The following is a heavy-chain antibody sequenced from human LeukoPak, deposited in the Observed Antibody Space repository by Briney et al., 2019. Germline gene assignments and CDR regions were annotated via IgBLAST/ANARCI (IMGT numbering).Heavy chain of an antibody. J-gene: IGHJ5*02. CDR3: ATANYYDSSGYYYEWFDP. CDR2: FDPEDGET. V-gene: IGHV1-24*01. CDR1: GYTLTELS. D-gene: IGHD3-22*01. Sequence: ASVKVSCKVSGYTLTELSMHWVRQAPGKGREWMGGFDPEDGETIYAQKFQGRVTMTEDTSTDTAYMELSSLRSEDTAVYYCATANYYDSSGYYYEWFDPWGQGTLVTVSS.